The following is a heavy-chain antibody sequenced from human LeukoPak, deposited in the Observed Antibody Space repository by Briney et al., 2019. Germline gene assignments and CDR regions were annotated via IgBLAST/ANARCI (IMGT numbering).Heavy chain of an antibody. Sequence: GSLRLSCAASGFTFSAFAMSWVRQPPGKGLEWIGYIYYSGSTNYNPSLKSRVTISVDTSKNQFSLKLSSVTAADTAVYYCARRSSSGNYDYWGQGTLVTVSS. CDR1: GFTFSAFA. CDR2: IYYSGST. CDR3: ARRSSSGNYDY. J-gene: IGHJ4*02. D-gene: IGHD1-26*01. V-gene: IGHV4-59*08.